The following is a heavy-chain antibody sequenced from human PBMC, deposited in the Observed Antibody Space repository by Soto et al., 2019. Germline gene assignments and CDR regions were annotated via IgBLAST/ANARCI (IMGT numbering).Heavy chain of an antibody. Sequence: QVQLQESGPGLVEPSQTLSLTCTVSGGSISGEGYYWSWIRQYSGRGMEWIGYIHYSGSTYYNPSLKIRFIISVDTSKTQSFLKLSSVTAADTAVYYCARAWPATAGWENWFARWGQGTLVTVSS. J-gene: IGHJ5*02. CDR1: GGSISGEGYY. CDR3: ARAWPATAGWENWFAR. CDR2: IHYSGST. V-gene: IGHV4-31*03. D-gene: IGHD6-13*01.